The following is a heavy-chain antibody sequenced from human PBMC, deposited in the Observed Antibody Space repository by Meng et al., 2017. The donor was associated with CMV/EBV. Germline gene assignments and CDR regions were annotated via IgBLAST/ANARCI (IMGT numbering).Heavy chain of an antibody. D-gene: IGHD2-2*01. Sequence: GGSLRLSCAASGFTFSNAWMSWVRQAPGKGLEWVGRIKSKTDGGTTDYAAPVKGRFTISRDDSKNTLYLQMNSLRAEDTAVYYCAKTGAYCSSTSCLSGMDVWGQGTTVTVSS. J-gene: IGHJ6*02. CDR3: AKTGAYCSSTSCLSGMDV. CDR1: GFTFSNAW. V-gene: IGHV3-15*01. CDR2: IKSKTDGGTT.